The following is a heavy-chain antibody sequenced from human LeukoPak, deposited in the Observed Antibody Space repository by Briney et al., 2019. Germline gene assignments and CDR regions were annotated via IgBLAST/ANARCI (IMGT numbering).Heavy chain of an antibody. Sequence: GGSLRLSCAASGFTLRDYFMNWIRQPPGKGLEWIAYSSETGTAYSYAASVKGRFTISRDNAKNSLFLQMDSLRADDTALYYCVRGGERTGNSYFDLWGRGTLVTVSS. CDR1: GFTLRDYF. V-gene: IGHV3-11*04. CDR3: VRGGERTGNSYFDL. CDR2: SSETGTAY. D-gene: IGHD2-8*02. J-gene: IGHJ2*01.